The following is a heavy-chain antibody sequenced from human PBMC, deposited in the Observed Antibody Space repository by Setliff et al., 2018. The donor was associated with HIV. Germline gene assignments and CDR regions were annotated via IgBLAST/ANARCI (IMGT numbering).Heavy chain of an antibody. CDR1: GDSMSSGSYF. D-gene: IGHD1-1*01. Sequence: PSETLSLTCSVSGDSMSSGSYFWGWIRQTPGKGLEWIGNIYYTGFAYYNPSLKSRVTISLDTSKTHFYLNLTSVTDADTAVYFCAREGRGDPAVATTRIDYWGQGKLVTAPQ. CDR2: IYYTGFA. V-gene: IGHV4-39*02. CDR3: AREGRGDPAVATTRIDY. J-gene: IGHJ4*02.